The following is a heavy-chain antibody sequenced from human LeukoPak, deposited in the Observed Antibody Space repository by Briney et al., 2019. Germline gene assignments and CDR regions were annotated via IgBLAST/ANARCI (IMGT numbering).Heavy chain of an antibody. J-gene: IGHJ4*02. CDR2: MNPNSGNT. CDR1: GYIFTSYD. Sequence: GASVKVSRKASGYIFTSYDINWVRQATGQGLEWMGWMNPNSGNTGYAQKFQGRVTMTRNTSMSTAYMELSSLRSEDTAVYYCASGGSMVRGVNEDYWGQGTLVTVSS. V-gene: IGHV1-8*01. CDR3: ASGGSMVRGVNEDY. D-gene: IGHD3-10*01.